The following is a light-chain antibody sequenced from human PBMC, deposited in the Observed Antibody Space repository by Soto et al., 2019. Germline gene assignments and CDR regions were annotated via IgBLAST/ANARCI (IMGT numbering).Light chain of an antibody. CDR2: DAA. CDR1: QSINKW. Sequence: TQSPATLSASPGEIVSLSCRASQSINKWVAWFQQKSGRAPKLLIYDAATLQSGVPSRFSGTGSGTDFSLTISSLQPEDFATYYCQQYNIGYTFGQGTRLDIK. J-gene: IGKJ2*01. CDR3: QQYNIGYT. V-gene: IGKV1-5*01.